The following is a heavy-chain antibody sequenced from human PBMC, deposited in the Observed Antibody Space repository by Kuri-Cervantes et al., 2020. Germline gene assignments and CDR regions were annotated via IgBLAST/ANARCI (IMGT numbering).Heavy chain of an antibody. J-gene: IGHJ4*02. Sequence: GGSLRLSCAASGFTFSDHYMDWVRQAPGKGLEWVGRTRNKANSYTTEYAASVKGRFTISRDDSKNSLYLQMNSLRAEDTAVYYCAKDRSGVITFGGVFPNWGQGTLVTVSS. D-gene: IGHD3-16*01. CDR2: TRNKANSYTT. V-gene: IGHV3-72*01. CDR1: GFTFSDHY. CDR3: AKDRSGVITFGGVFPN.